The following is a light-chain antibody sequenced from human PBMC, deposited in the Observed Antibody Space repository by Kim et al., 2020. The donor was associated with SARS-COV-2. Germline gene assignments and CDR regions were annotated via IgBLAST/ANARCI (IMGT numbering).Light chain of an antibody. CDR2: DAS. V-gene: IGKV3D-20*01. CDR3: QQYGGSPKT. CDR1: QTVSSNS. J-gene: IGKJ1*01. Sequence: PGERATLSRGASQTVSSNSSAWYQQKPGLAPRLFIYDASTRATGIPDRFSGSGSGTDFSLTISRLEAEDLAVYYCQQYGGSPKTFGQGTKV.